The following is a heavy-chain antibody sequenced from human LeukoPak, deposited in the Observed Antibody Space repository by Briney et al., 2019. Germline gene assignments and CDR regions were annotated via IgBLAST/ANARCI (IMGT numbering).Heavy chain of an antibody. J-gene: IGHJ5*02. CDR2: INPSGGST. V-gene: IGHV1-46*01. CDR1: GYTFTSYG. D-gene: IGHD2-2*03. CDR3: ARDGLMDIVVVPAAKGFDP. Sequence: ASVKVSCKASGYTFTSYGISWVRQAPGQGLEWMGIINPSGGSTSYAQKFQGRVTMTRDTSTSTVYMELSSLRSEDTAVYYCARDGLMDIVVVPAAKGFDPWGQGTLVTVSS.